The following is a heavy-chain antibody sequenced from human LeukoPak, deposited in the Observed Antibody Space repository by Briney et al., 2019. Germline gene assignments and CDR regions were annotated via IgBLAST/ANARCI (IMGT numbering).Heavy chain of an antibody. CDR1: GFTASSNY. D-gene: IGHD3-9*01. CDR3: ARDRMAYDILTRRSHYGMDV. Sequence: PGGPLRLSCAASGFTASSNYMSWVRQAPGKGLEWVSVIYSGGSTYYADAVKGRFTIAKDKSKNTLYLQMNSLRAEYRAGYYCARDRMAYDILTRRSHYGMDVWGQGTTVTVSS. J-gene: IGHJ6*02. CDR2: IYSGGST. V-gene: IGHV3-53*05.